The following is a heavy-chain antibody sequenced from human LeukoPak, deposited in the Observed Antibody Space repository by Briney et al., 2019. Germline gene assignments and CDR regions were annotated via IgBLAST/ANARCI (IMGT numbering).Heavy chain of an antibody. D-gene: IGHD2-15*01. J-gene: IGHJ4*02. CDR3: ARDRYCSGGSCYLDY. CDR1: GFTFTTYC. Sequence: GGSLRLSCAASGFTFTTYCMSWVRQAPGKGPEWVANTKQDGSEKYYVDSVEGRFTISRDNANNSLYLQMNSLRAEDTAVYYCARDRYCSGGSCYLDYWGQGTLVTVSS. CDR2: TKQDGSEK. V-gene: IGHV3-7*04.